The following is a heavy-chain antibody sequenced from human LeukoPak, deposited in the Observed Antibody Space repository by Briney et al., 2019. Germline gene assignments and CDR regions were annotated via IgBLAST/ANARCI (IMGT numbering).Heavy chain of an antibody. CDR1: GDTFSSYA. Sequence: SVKVSCKASGDTFSSYAITWVRQAPGQGLEWMGRIIPILGIANYAQKFQGRVTITADKPTGTAYMELSSLRSEDAAVYYCARESTGDAYFDYWGQGTLVTVSS. CDR2: IIPILGIA. CDR3: ARESTGDAYFDY. J-gene: IGHJ4*02. D-gene: IGHD2-21*02. V-gene: IGHV1-69*04.